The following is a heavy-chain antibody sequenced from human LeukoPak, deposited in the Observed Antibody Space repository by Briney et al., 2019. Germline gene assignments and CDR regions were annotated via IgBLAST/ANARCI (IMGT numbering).Heavy chain of an antibody. CDR1: GGSFSGYY. Sequence: SETLSLTCAVYGGSFSGYYWSWIRQPPGKGLEWIGEINHSGSTNYNPSLKSRVTISVDTSKNQFSLKLSSVTAADTAVYYCARWGLDYCSGGSCYVPGDYWGQGTLVTVSS. J-gene: IGHJ4*02. CDR3: ARWGLDYCSGGSCYVPGDY. V-gene: IGHV4-34*01. CDR2: INHSGST. D-gene: IGHD2-15*01.